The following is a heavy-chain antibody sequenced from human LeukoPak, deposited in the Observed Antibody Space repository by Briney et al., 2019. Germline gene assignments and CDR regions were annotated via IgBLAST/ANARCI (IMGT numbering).Heavy chain of an antibody. CDR3: ARLVCGGGSCPAEFDY. V-gene: IGHV4-39*02. J-gene: IGHJ4*02. Sequence: SETLSLTCTVSGGSINSRSYYWGWIRQPPGKGLEWIGSIYYGGTTYYNPPLESRVTMSVDASKNHFSLKLSSMTATDTAVYCCARLVCGGGSCPAEFDYWGQGTLVTVSS. CDR1: GGSINSRSYY. D-gene: IGHD2-15*01. CDR2: IYYGGTT.